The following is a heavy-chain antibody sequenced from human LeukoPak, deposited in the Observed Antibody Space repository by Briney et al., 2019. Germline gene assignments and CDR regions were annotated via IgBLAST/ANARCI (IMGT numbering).Heavy chain of an antibody. CDR2: MSYSGST. Sequence: SETLSLTCNVSGGSMSSDYYYWGWIRQPPGKGLEWIGSMSYSGSTYYNPSLKSRVTISVDTSKSQFSLELNSVTAADTAVYFCVRQYYYGSGIFSAGGYWGQGTLVIVSS. J-gene: IGHJ4*02. CDR1: GGSMSSDYYY. CDR3: VRQYYYGSGIFSAGGY. D-gene: IGHD3-10*01. V-gene: IGHV4-39*01.